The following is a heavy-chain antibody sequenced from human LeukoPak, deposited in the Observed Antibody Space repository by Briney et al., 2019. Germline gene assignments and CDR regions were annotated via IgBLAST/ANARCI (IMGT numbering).Heavy chain of an antibody. CDR3: ARGYDILTGYFDAFDI. CDR1: GYTFTTYG. V-gene: IGHV1-18*01. D-gene: IGHD3-9*01. Sequence: ASVKVSCKASGYTFTTYGINWVRQAPGQGLEWMGWISVYNGNTNYAQKLQGRVTMTTDTSTSTAYMELRNLRSDDTAMFYCARGYDILTGYFDAFDIWGQGTMVTVSS. CDR2: ISVYNGNT. J-gene: IGHJ3*02.